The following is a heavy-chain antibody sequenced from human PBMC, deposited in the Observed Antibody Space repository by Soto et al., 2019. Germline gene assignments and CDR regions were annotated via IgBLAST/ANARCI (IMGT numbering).Heavy chain of an antibody. J-gene: IGHJ3*02. CDR3: ATGDSSLADDDFER. D-gene: IGHD3-22*01. Sequence: PVESLNLSCKGSGYIFTNNWIGWVRQMPGKGLEWMGIIYPDDSDTRYSPSFQGQVTISADKSISTAYLQWRSLKASDTAMYYCATGDSSLADDDFERWGQGKMVT. CDR2: IYPDDSDT. CDR1: GYIFTNNW. V-gene: IGHV5-51*01.